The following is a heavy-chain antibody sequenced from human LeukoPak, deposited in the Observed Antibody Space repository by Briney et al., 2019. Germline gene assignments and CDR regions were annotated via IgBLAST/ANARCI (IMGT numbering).Heavy chain of an antibody. J-gene: IGHJ6*03. V-gene: IGHV4-39*01. CDR1: GGSISSSSYY. Sequence: SETLSLTCTVSGGSISSSSYYWGWIRQPPGKGLEWIGSIYYSGSTYYNPSLKSRVTISVDTSKNQFSLKLSSVTAADTAVYYCARHVYFGEFHYYYYYMDVWGKGTTVTISS. CDR3: ARHVYFGEFHYYYYYMDV. D-gene: IGHD3-10*01. CDR2: IYYSGST.